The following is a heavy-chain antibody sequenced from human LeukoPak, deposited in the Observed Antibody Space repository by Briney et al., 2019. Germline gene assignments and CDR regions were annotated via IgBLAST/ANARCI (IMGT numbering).Heavy chain of an antibody. J-gene: IGHJ5*02. D-gene: IGHD3-16*01. CDR3: ARGLGIMITFGGVTSFDP. CDR2: INHSGST. Sequence: SETLSLTCAVYGGSFSGYYWSWIRQPPGKGLEWIGEINHSGSTNYNPSLKSRVTISVDTSKNQFSLKLSSVTAADTAVYYCARGLGIMITFGGVTSFDPWGQGTLVTVCS. V-gene: IGHV4-34*01. CDR1: GGSFSGYY.